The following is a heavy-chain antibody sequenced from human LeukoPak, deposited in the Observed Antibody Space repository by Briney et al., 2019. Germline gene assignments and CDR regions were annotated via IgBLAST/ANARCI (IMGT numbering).Heavy chain of an antibody. CDR1: GFTLSSYA. V-gene: IGHV3-23*01. CDR3: AKELYGDYSPFDY. CDR2: ISGSGGST. D-gene: IGHD4-17*01. Sequence: GGSLRLSCAVSGFTLSSYAMSWVRQAPGKGLEWVSAISGSGGSTYYADSVKGRFTISRDNSKNTLYLQMNSLRAEDTAVYYCAKELYGDYSPFDYWGQGTLVTVSS. J-gene: IGHJ4*02.